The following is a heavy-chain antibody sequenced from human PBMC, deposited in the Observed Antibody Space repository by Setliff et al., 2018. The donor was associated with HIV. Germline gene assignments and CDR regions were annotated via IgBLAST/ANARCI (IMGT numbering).Heavy chain of an antibody. D-gene: IGHD5-12*01. CDR2: IYYSGTT. CDR1: GGSISTYY. CDR3: AGRGGYNDWYFDY. Sequence: SETLSLTCTVSGGSISTYYWSWIRQSPGKGLEWIGYIYYSGTTNYNPSLESRVTISIDTSKSQFSLKLTSVTTADTAMYYCAGRGGYNDWYFDYWGQGALVTVSS. V-gene: IGHV4-59*01. J-gene: IGHJ4*02.